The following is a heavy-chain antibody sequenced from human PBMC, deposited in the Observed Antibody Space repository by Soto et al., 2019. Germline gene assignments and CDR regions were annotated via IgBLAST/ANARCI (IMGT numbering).Heavy chain of an antibody. CDR3: ASPGGGYSSGWYKRDYYYHMDV. Sequence: QVQLQQWGAGLLKPSETLSLTCAVYGGSFSGYYWSWIRQPPGKGLEWIGEINHSGSTNYNPSLKSRVTISVDTSKNQFSLKLSSVTAADTAVYYCASPGGGYSSGWYKRDYYYHMDVWGKGTTVTVSS. V-gene: IGHV4-34*01. J-gene: IGHJ6*03. CDR1: GGSFSGYY. D-gene: IGHD6-19*01. CDR2: INHSGST.